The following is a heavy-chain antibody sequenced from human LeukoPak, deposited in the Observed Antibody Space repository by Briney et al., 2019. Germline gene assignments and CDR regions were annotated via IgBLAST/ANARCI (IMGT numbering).Heavy chain of an antibody. Sequence: SETLSLTCTVSGDSISSYYWSWIRQPPGKGLEWIGYIYDSESTNYNPSLKSRVTISVDTSKNQFSLKLSSVTAADTAVYYCARHSAHSSTNDAFDIWGQGTMVTVSS. D-gene: IGHD6-13*01. CDR3: ARHSAHSSTNDAFDI. J-gene: IGHJ3*02. CDR2: IYDSEST. V-gene: IGHV4-59*01. CDR1: GDSISSYY.